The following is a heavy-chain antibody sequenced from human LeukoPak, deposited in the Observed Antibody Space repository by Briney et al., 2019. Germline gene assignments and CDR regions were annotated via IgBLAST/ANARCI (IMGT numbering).Heavy chain of an antibody. Sequence: SVKVSCKTSGYTFTSYHMHWVRQAPGQGLEWVAIIKSTGDTTAYAQKFQGRVTVTRDTSTSTVYMDLSSLSSEDTAVYYCVREDAHTYYFDFWGPGTLVTVSS. V-gene: IGHV1-46*01. CDR1: GYTFTSYH. D-gene: IGHD2-2*01. J-gene: IGHJ4*02. CDR3: VREDAHTYYFDF. CDR2: IKSTGDTT.